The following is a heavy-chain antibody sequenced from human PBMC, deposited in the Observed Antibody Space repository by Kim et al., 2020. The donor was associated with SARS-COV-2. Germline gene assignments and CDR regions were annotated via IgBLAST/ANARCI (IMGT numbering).Heavy chain of an antibody. D-gene: IGHD3-10*01. CDR3: AKENLVRGVMFGGMDV. V-gene: IGHV3-33*06. CDR1: GFTFSSYG. CDR2: IWYDGSNK. J-gene: IGHJ6*02. Sequence: GGSLRLSCAASGFTFSSYGMHWVRQAPGKGLEWVAVIWYDGSNKYYADSVKGRFTISRDNSKNTLYLQMNSLRAEDTAVYYCAKENLVRGVMFGGMDVWAKGPRSPSP.